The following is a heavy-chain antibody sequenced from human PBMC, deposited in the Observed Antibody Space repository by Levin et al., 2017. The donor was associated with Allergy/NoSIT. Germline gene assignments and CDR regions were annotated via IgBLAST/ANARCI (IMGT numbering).Heavy chain of an antibody. Sequence: SETLSLTCTVSGGSISSGDYYWSWIRQPPGKGLEWIGYIYYSGSTYYNPSLKSRVTISVDTSKNQFSLKLSSVTAADTAVYYCARVASMIVDHLDINYWFDPWGQGTLVTVSS. D-gene: IGHD3-22*01. CDR1: GGSISSGDYY. V-gene: IGHV4-30-4*01. J-gene: IGHJ5*02. CDR3: ARVASMIVDHLDINYWFDP. CDR2: IYYSGST.